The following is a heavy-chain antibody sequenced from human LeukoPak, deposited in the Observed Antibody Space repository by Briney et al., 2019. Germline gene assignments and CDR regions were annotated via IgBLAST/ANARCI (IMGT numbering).Heavy chain of an antibody. J-gene: IGHJ4*02. CDR1: GGSFSGYY. CDR2: INHSGST. D-gene: IGHD3-3*01. Sequence: PSETLSLTCAVYGGSFSGYYWSWIRQPPGKGLEWIGEINHSGSTNYNPSLKSRVTISVDTSKNQFSLKLSSVTAADTAVYYCARGSTYYDFRSGRYYFDYWGQGTLVTVSS. V-gene: IGHV4-34*01. CDR3: ARGSTYYDFRSGRYYFDY.